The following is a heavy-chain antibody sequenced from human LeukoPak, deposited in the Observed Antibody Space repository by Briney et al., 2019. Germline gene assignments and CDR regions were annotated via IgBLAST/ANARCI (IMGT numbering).Heavy chain of an antibody. CDR2: IFRTGST. J-gene: IGHJ5*01. Sequence: SETLSLTCTVSGGSIGSGSYYWGWIRQPPGKGLEWIGSIFRTGSTYYTASLKSRVSISVDTSKNHFVLNLTSVTAADTAVYFCARRVGFYGSGSLNYFDPWGQGILVSVSS. D-gene: IGHD3-10*01. CDR1: GGSIGSGSYY. V-gene: IGHV4-39*02. CDR3: ARRVGFYGSGSLNYFDP.